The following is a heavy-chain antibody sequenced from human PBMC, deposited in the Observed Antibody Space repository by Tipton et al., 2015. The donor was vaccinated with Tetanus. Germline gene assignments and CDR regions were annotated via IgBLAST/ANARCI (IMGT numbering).Heavy chain of an antibody. Sequence: LRLSCAVSGGSLSDYYWSWIRQSPGKGLKWIGEINEGGSTNYNPSLESRVSISVGTSKHRFSLKVNSVIAADTATYYCARWIGVIPVTGNDAFDVWGPGAMVTVSS. CDR1: GGSLSDYY. CDR3: ARWIGVIPVTGNDAFDV. D-gene: IGHD3-16*01. J-gene: IGHJ3*01. CDR2: INEGGST. V-gene: IGHV4-34*01.